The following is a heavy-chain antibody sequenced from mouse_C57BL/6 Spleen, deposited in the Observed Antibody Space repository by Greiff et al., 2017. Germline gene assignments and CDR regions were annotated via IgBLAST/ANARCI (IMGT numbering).Heavy chain of an antibody. CDR3: ARDNYGEGGYYFDY. Sequence: VQLQQSGPELVKPGASVKISCKASGYAFSSSWMNWVKQRPGKGLEWIGRIYPGDGDTNYNGKFKGKATLTADKSSSTAYMQLSSLTSEDSAVYVCARDNYGEGGYYFDYWGQGTTLTVSS. CDR2: IYPGDGDT. J-gene: IGHJ2*01. D-gene: IGHD2-13*01. V-gene: IGHV1-82*01. CDR1: GYAFSSSW.